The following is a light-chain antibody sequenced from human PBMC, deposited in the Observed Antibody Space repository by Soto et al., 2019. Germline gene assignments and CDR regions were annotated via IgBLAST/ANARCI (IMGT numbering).Light chain of an antibody. CDR3: CSYAGSSTHYV. V-gene: IGLV2-23*02. CDR2: EVS. CDR1: SSDVGYYNL. J-gene: IGLJ1*01. Sequence: QSALTQPASVSGSPGQSITISCTGTSSDVGYYNLVSWYQQRPGKAPKLMIYEVSKRPSGFSNRFSGSKSGNTASLTISGLQAEDEADYYCCSYAGSSTHYVFGTGTKVNVL.